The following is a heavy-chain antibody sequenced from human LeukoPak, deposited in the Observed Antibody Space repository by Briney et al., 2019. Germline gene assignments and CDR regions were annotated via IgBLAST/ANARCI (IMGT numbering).Heavy chain of an antibody. J-gene: IGHJ4*02. CDR2: IYYSGST. CDR3: ARRRTDSSSWYDY. Sequence: SETLSLTCAVYGGSFSGYYWSWIRQPPGKGLEWIGYIYYSGSTNYNPSLKSRVTISVDTSKNQFSLKLSSVTAADTAVYYCARRRTDSSSWYDYWGQGTLVTVSS. V-gene: IGHV4-59*08. CDR1: GGSFSGYY. D-gene: IGHD6-13*01.